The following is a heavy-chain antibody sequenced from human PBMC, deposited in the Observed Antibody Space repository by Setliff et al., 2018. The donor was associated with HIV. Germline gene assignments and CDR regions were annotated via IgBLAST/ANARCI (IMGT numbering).Heavy chain of an antibody. J-gene: IGHJ6*03. V-gene: IGHV1-2*06. CDR2: INPKSGGT. Sequence: GASVKVSCKASEYTFTDFYVHWVRQAPGQGLEWMGRINPKSGGTNYAQNFQGRVTMTRDTSRKTAYMELKRLTSDDTAVYYCARDGVRDEYYYYYMDVWGKGTTVTVSS. D-gene: IGHD3-10*01. CDR1: EYTFTDFY. CDR3: ARDGVRDEYYYYYMDV.